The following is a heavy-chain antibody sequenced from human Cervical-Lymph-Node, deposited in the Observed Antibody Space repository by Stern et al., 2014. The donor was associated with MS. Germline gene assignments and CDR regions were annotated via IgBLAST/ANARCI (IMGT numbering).Heavy chain of an antibody. J-gene: IGHJ4*02. CDR2: INPSSGDT. V-gene: IGHV1-46*01. CDR1: GYTFTDYF. Sequence: QLVQSGAEVKKPGASVKVSCKASGYTFTDYFMHWVRQAPGQGLQWIGVINPSSGDTTYSQMFQGRVTMTRDTPTNTFYLDLSSLRSENTAVYYCARDPMDRYDGRYFRYFDSWGQGTLVTVSS. CDR3: ARDPMDRYDGRYFRYFDS. D-gene: IGHD3-16*02.